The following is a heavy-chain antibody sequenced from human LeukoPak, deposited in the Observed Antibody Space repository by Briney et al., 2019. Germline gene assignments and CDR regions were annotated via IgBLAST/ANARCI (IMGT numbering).Heavy chain of an antibody. V-gene: IGHV3-23*01. CDR3: AKAPYVEFEWGTWFVP. CDR2: ITGGNSDT. Sequence: GGSLRLSCAASGFTFKIYAMSWVRQAPGKGLEWVAGITGGNSDTYYADSVKGRFTISRDNSKNTLYLQMNSLRDEDTAVYFCAKAPYVEFEWGTWFVPWGQGTLVTVSS. D-gene: IGHD3-16*01. J-gene: IGHJ5*02. CDR1: GFTFKIYA.